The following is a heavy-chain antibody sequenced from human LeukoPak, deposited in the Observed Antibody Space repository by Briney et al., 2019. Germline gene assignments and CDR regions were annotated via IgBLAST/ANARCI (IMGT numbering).Heavy chain of an antibody. Sequence: SQTLSLTCAISGDSVSSNSAAWDWIRQSPSRGLEWLGRTYYRSKWYYGYAVSVKSRITVNPDTSKNQFSLQLNSVTPEDTAIYYCTRTTAGYIDYWGQGTLVTVSS. D-gene: IGHD2-2*02. CDR1: GDSVSSNSAA. V-gene: IGHV6-1*01. CDR3: TRTTAGYIDY. CDR2: TYYRSKWYY. J-gene: IGHJ4*02.